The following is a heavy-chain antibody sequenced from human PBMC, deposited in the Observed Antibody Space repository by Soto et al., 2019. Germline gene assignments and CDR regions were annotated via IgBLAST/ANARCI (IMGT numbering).Heavy chain of an antibody. CDR3: ARDGNIVVRGVIMH. J-gene: IGHJ4*02. CDR1: GGTFSSYA. CDR2: IIPIFGTA. V-gene: IGHV1-69*13. D-gene: IGHD3-10*01. Sequence: ASVKVSCKGSGGTFSSYAISWVRQAPGQGLEWMGGIIPIFGTANYAQKFQGRVTITADESTSTAYMELSSLRSGDTAVYYCARDGNIVVRGVIMHWGQGTLVTVSS.